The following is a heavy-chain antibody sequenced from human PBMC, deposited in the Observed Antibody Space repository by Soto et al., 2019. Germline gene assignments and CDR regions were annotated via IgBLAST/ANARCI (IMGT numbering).Heavy chain of an antibody. CDR3: ARSFGYYGSGAAFDY. CDR1: GGSIRSYY. V-gene: IGHV4-59*01. D-gene: IGHD3-10*01. Sequence: QVQLQESGPGLVKPSETLSLTCTVSGGSIRSYYWSWIRQPPGKGLELIGYIYYSGSTNHNPSLKSRVTISVDTSKNQFSLKLSSVTAADTAVYYCARSFGYYGSGAAFDYWGQGTLVTVSS. CDR2: IYYSGST. J-gene: IGHJ4*02.